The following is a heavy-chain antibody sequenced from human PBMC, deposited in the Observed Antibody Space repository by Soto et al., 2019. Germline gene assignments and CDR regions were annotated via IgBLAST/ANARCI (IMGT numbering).Heavy chain of an antibody. V-gene: IGHV3-53*04. Sequence: GGSLRLSCAASGFTVSSNYMSWVRQAPGKGLEWVSVIYSGGSTYYADSVKGRFTISRHNSKNTLYLQMTSLRAEDTAVYYCATGYCSGGSCYSDAFDIWGQGTMVTVSS. J-gene: IGHJ3*02. CDR3: ATGYCSGGSCYSDAFDI. D-gene: IGHD2-15*01. CDR2: IYSGGST. CDR1: GFTVSSNY.